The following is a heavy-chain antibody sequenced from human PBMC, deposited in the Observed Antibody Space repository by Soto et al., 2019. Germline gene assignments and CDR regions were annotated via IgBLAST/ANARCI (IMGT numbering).Heavy chain of an antibody. Sequence: QVQLVESGGGVVQPGRSLRLSCAASGFTFSSYPMHWVRQAPGKGLEWVAVISYDGSNKYYADSVKGRFTISRDKSKNTLYLQMNSLRAEDTAVYYCARVGWGSYRYMGYWGQGTLVTVSS. CDR2: ISYDGSNK. CDR3: ARVGWGSYRYMGY. V-gene: IGHV3-30-3*01. CDR1: GFTFSSYP. D-gene: IGHD3-16*02. J-gene: IGHJ4*02.